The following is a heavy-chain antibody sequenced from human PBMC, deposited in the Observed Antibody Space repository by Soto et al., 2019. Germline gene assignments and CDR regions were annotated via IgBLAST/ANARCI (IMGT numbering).Heavy chain of an antibody. CDR1: GFSFSTYG. CDR3: ARVLWDIWNAEY. V-gene: IGHV3-30-3*01. J-gene: IGHJ4*02. Sequence: GCSLRVSCAASGFSFSTYGMHWVRQAPGKRLEWLALISYDGSSRYYAGSVKGRFTISRDNSKNTLYLQMNSLRPEDTALYSCARVLWDIWNAEYLGQGP. D-gene: IGHD1-26*01. CDR2: ISYDGSSR.